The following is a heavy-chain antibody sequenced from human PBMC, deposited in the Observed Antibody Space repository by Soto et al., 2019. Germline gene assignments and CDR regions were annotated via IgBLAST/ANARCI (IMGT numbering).Heavy chain of an antibody. J-gene: IGHJ2*01. CDR3: AKNRGAGDYTNWSFAV. CDR1: GFMFSCCA. D-gene: IGHD2-2*02. CDR2: IHGDGDYS. Sequence: EVPLLASGGGLVQPGGSLRLSCAASGFMFSCCAMSWVRQAPGKGLEWVSTIHGDGDYSHYTDSVEGRFTISRDNSRNTLYLQMDSLRADDTATYYCAKNRGAGDYTNWSFAVWGRGTLVAVSS. V-gene: IGHV3-23*01.